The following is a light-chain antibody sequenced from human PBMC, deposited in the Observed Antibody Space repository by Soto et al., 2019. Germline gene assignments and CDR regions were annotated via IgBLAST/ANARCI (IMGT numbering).Light chain of an antibody. CDR1: QSVSNN. CDR2: GAS. J-gene: IGKJ1*01. CDR3: QHYNNWPPMT. Sequence: EIVMTQSPATLSMSPGERATLSCRASQSVSNNLAWYQQKPGQAPRLLMYGASTRATGIPARFSGSGSGTEFTLTISSLQSEDFAVYYCQHYNNWPPMTFGQGTKVEIK. V-gene: IGKV3-15*01.